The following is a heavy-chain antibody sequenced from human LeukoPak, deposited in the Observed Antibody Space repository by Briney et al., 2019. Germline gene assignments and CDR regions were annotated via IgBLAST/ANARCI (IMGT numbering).Heavy chain of an antibody. J-gene: IGHJ4*02. Sequence: SETLSLTCTVSGGSISSSSHYWGWMRQPPGKGLEWIGSIDYSGSTYDNPSLKSRVTISVDTSKNQFSLKLSSVTAADTAVYYCATWRTAKTGFDYWGQGTLVTVSS. CDR1: GGSISSSSHY. V-gene: IGHV4-39*01. CDR2: IDYSGST. CDR3: ATWRTAKTGFDY. D-gene: IGHD1-1*01.